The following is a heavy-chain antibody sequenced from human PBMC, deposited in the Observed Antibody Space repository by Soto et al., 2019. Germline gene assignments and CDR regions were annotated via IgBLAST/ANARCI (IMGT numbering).Heavy chain of an antibody. V-gene: IGHV4-59*01. CDR2: VYNSGST. CDR3: AREMGYCPTTSCHAGPLYYYMDV. Sequence: QVQLQESGPGLVKPSETLSLTCTVSGGSISSYHWSWIRQPPGKGLEWIGEVYNSGSTNYNPSPKTRVTISADTSKNRLSLSLSSVTAADTAVYFCAREMGYCPTTSCHAGPLYYYMDVWGKGTTVTVSS. CDR1: GGSISSYH. D-gene: IGHD2-2*01. J-gene: IGHJ6*03.